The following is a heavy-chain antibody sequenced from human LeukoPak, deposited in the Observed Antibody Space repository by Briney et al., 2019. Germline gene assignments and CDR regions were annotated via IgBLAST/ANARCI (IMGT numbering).Heavy chain of an antibody. CDR2: ISRGSDNI. J-gene: IGHJ4*02. CDR3: TREFSVVANFDY. CDR1: GFTFTIHT. D-gene: IGHD2-21*01. V-gene: IGHV3-21*01. Sequence: GGSLRLSCVDSGFTFTIHTMNWVRQAPGKGLEWVSSISRGSDNIRYADSVKGRFTISRDNAKNSLYLQMNSLRAEDTAMYYCTREFSVVANFDYWGQGTLVTVSS.